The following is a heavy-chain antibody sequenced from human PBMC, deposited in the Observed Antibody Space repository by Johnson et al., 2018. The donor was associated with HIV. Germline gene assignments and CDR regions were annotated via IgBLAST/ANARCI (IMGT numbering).Heavy chain of an antibody. V-gene: IGHV3-66*03. CDR2: SGSGGST. CDR1: GFTVSSNY. D-gene: IGHD1-26*01. Sequence: EVQLVESGGGLIQPGGSLRLSCAASGFTVSSNYMSWFRQAPGKGLEWVSAISGSGGSTYYADSVKGRFTISRDNSKNALYLQMNSLRAEDTAVYYCARVRVGAFDIWGQGTMVTVSS. J-gene: IGHJ3*02. CDR3: ARVRVGAFDI.